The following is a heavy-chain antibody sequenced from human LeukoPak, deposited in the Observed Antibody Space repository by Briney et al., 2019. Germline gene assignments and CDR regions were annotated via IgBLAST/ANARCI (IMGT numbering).Heavy chain of an antibody. CDR1: GFTFSNSW. CDR2: MNSDGSTT. J-gene: IGHJ5*02. D-gene: IGHD3-22*01. Sequence: GGSLRLSCAASGFTFSNSWMHWVRQAPGKGLVWVSRMNSDGSTTNYADSVMGRFTISRDNAKNTLYLQINSLTAEDTAVYYCARVFIPYDSSGYNWFDPWGQGTLVTVSS. CDR3: ARVFIPYDSSGYNWFDP. V-gene: IGHV3-74*01.